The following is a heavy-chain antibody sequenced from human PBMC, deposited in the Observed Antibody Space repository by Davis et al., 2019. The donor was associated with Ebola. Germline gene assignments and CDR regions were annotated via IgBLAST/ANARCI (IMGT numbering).Heavy chain of an antibody. CDR2: TYYSCSTWYN. V-gene: IGHV6-1*01. CDR1: GDSFSRGG. Sequence: HSQTLSLPRAISGDSFSRGGWHCITHSPPRGLEWLVWTYYSCSTWYNEYAVSVQSRITINPDTSKNQFSLQLNSVTPGDTALYYCAIGWLRGGLDVWGEGTTVTVSS. D-gene: IGHD5-18*01. J-gene: IGHJ6*04. CDR3: AIGWLRGGLDV.